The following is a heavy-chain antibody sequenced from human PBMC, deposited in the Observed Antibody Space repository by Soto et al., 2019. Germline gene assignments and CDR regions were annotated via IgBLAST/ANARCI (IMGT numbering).Heavy chain of an antibody. CDR2: IYHSGST. CDR1: GGSISSSNW. CDR3: VRIRRRSSWYMHWFDH. J-gene: IGHJ5*02. Sequence: QVQLQESGPGLVKPSGTLSLTCAVSGGSISSSNWWSWVRQPPGKGLEWIGEIYHSGSTNYNPSLKSRVTISVDKSKNQFSLKLSPVTAADTAVYYCVRIRRRSSWYMHWFDHWGQGTLVTVSS. D-gene: IGHD6-13*01. V-gene: IGHV4-4*02.